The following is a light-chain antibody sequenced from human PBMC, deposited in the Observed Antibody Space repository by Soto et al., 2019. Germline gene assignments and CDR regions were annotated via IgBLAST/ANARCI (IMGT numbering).Light chain of an antibody. CDR2: DAS. J-gene: IGKJ2*01. CDR3: QLYGSSPYT. CDR1: QSVSSGY. Sequence: EIVLTQSPATLSLSRGERATLSCGASQSVSSGYLAWYQQKPGLAPRLLIYDASSRATGIPDRFSGSGSGTDFTLTISRLEPEDFAVYYCQLYGSSPYTFGQGTKLEIK. V-gene: IGKV3D-20*01.